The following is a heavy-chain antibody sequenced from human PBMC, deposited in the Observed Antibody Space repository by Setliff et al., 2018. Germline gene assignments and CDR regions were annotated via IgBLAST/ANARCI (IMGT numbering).Heavy chain of an antibody. CDR1: GGTFSKYA. V-gene: IGHV1-69*13. Sequence: ASVKVSCKAAGGTFSKYAMMWVRHAPGEGLELMGGVIPFHATADIARKFQDRFAITADESTSTTYMELNSLKSEDTAIYYCARVADWASRYFDYWGQGTLVTVSS. D-gene: IGHD3-9*01. J-gene: IGHJ4*02. CDR2: VIPFHATA. CDR3: ARVADWASRYFDY.